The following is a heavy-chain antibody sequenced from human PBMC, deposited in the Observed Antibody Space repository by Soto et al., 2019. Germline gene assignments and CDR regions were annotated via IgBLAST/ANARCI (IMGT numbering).Heavy chain of an antibody. Sequence: NPSETLSLTCTVSGGSISSSSYYWGWIRQPPGKGLEWIGSIYYSGSTYCNPSLKSRVTISVDTSKNQFSLKLSSVTAADTAVYYCARQSRILQYYFDYWGQGTLVTVSS. CDR2: IYYSGST. D-gene: IGHD4-4*01. CDR1: GGSISSSSYY. J-gene: IGHJ4*02. V-gene: IGHV4-39*01. CDR3: ARQSRILQYYFDY.